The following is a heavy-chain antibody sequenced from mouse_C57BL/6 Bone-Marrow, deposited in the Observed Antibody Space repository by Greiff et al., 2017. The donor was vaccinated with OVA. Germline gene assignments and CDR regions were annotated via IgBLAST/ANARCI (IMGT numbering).Heavy chain of an antibody. CDR2: IYIGNGYT. D-gene: IGHD2-2*01. CDR3: ARGRLRREDYAMDY. CDR1: GYTFTSYG. Sequence: DVQLQESGAELVRPGSSVKMSCKPSGYTFTSYGINWVKQRPGQGLEWIGYIYIGNGYTEYNEKFKGKATLTSDTSSSTAYMQLSSLTSEDSAIYFCARGRLRREDYAMDYWGQGTSVTVSS. J-gene: IGHJ4*01. V-gene: IGHV1-58*01.